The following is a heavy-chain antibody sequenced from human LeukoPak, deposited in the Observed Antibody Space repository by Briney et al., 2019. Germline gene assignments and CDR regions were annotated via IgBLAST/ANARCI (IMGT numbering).Heavy chain of an antibody. J-gene: IGHJ6*02. D-gene: IGHD6-19*01. Sequence: SETLSLTCTVSGGSISSYYWSWIRQPAGKGLEWIGRIYTSGSTNYNPSLKSRVTISVDTSKNQFSLKLSSVTAADTAVYYCARLPSQGLVRRGMDVWGQGTTVTVSS. CDR1: GGSISSYY. V-gene: IGHV4-4*07. CDR2: IYTSGST. CDR3: ARLPSQGLVRRGMDV.